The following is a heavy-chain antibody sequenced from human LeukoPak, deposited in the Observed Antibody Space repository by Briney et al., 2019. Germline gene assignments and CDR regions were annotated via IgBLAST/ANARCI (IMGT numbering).Heavy chain of an antibody. D-gene: IGHD3-22*01. CDR1: GFTFSSYW. V-gene: IGHV3-7*05. CDR2: IKQEGGEK. J-gene: IGHJ4*02. Sequence: GGSLRLSCAAPGFTFSSYWMSWVRPAPGKGLEWVANIKQEGGEKYDGGSGKGRFTISRDNAQNSLYLQKNSLKTEDTAGYFCAIRYDTSSVLGYWGQGTLVTVSS. CDR3: AIRYDTSSVLGY.